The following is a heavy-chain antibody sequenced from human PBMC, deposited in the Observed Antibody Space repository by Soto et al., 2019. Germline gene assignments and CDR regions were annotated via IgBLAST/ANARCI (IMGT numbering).Heavy chain of an antibody. CDR2: IIPIFGTA. CDR3: AIPERYCSGGSGYSGYYYYGMDV. CDR1: GGTFSSYA. J-gene: IGHJ6*02. V-gene: IGHV1-69*06. D-gene: IGHD2-15*01. Sequence: QVQLVQSGAEVKKPGSSVKVSCKASGGTFSSYAISWVRQAPGQGLEWMGGIIPIFGTANYAQKFQGRVMITADKSTSAAYMELSSLRSGDTAVYYCAIPERYCSGGSGYSGYYYYGMDVWGHGSTVTVS.